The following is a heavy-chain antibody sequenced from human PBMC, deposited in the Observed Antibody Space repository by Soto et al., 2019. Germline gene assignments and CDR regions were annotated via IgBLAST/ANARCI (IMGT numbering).Heavy chain of an antibody. CDR2: INHSGST. D-gene: IGHD3-10*01. V-gene: IGHV4-34*01. CDR3: ARGLWYYGSGSYLYYYGMDV. CDR1: GGSFSGYY. J-gene: IGHJ6*02. Sequence: PSETLSLTCAVYGGSFSGYYWSWIRQPPGKGLEWIGEINHSGSTNYNPSLKSRVTISVDTSKNQFSLKLSSVTAADTAVYYCARGLWYYGSGSYLYYYGMDVRGQGTTVPVSS.